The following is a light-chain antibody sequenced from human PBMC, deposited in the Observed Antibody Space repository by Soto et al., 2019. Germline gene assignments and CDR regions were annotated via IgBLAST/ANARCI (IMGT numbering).Light chain of an antibody. CDR3: SSFTSRFTFV. CDR2: EVT. V-gene: IGLV2-14*01. J-gene: IGLJ1*01. Sequence: QSALTQPASVSGSPGQSIAISCTGTRSDVGAYNYVSWYQQHPGKAPKLMISEVTNRPSGVSDRFSGSKSGNTAYLTISGLQAEDAADYYCSSFTSRFTFVFGTGTKVTVL. CDR1: RSDVGAYNY.